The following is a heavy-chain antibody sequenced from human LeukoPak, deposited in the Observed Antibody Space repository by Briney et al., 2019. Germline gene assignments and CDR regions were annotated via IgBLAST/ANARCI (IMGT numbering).Heavy chain of an antibody. J-gene: IGHJ4*01. D-gene: IGHD3-9*01. CDR1: GFTFSRFS. V-gene: IGHV3-48*01. CDR3: ARDKDWAFDF. CDR2: SNSNGNI. Sequence: PGGSLRLSCAASGFTFSRFSVNWVRQAAGKGLEWISYSNSNGNIGYADSVKGRFTISRDYAKNSLFLQMNSLRAEDTAVYYCARDKDWAFDFWGHGTLVTVSS.